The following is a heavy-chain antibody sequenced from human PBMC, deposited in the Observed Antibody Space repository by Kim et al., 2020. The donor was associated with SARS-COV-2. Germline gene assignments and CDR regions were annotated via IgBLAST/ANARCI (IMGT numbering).Heavy chain of an antibody. V-gene: IGHV4-59*13. CDR1: GGSTSGFY. Sequence: SETLSLTCTVSGGSTSGFYWSWVRQPPGKRLEWLGYIYHTGSTDYSPSLKSRVTISLDRSKSQFSLNLTSVTAADTAVYFCAGGPNWYFGLWGRGTLVTV. CDR2: IYHTGST. CDR3: AGGPNWYFGL. J-gene: IGHJ2*01.